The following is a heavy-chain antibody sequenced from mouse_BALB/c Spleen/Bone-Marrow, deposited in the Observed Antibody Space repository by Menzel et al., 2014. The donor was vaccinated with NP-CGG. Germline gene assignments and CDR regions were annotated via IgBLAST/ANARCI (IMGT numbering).Heavy chain of an antibody. D-gene: IGHD5-1-1*01. J-gene: IGHJ4*01. CDR1: GYTFTSYV. CDR3: ARWRYPYAMDY. Sequence: EVQLQQSGPELVKPGASVKMTCKASGYTFTSYVMHWVKQKPGQGLEWIGYINPYNDGTKYNEKFRGKATLTSDKSSSTAYMELSSLTSEDSAVYYCARWRYPYAMDYWGQGTSVTVSS. V-gene: IGHV1-14*01. CDR2: INPYNDGT.